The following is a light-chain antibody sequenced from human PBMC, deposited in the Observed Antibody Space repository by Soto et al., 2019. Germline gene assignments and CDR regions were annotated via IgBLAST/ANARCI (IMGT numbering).Light chain of an antibody. J-gene: IGLJ1*01. CDR2: EVS. CDR3: SAYAGRYTFV. CDR1: SSDIGAYNY. Sequence: QSVLTQPPSASGSPGQSVTISCTGTSSDIGAYNYVSWYQQHPGKAPKFMIYEVSKRPSGVPDRFSGSKSGNTASLTVSGLQAEDEADYYCSAYAGRYTFVFGTGTKVTV. V-gene: IGLV2-8*01.